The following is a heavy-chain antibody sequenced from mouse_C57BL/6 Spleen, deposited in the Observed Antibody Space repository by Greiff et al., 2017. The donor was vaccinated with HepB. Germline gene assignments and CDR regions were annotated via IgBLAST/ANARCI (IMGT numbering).Heavy chain of an antibody. CDR2: INPNNGGT. CDR1: GYTFTDYY. J-gene: IGHJ4*01. Sequence: EVQLQQSGPELVKPGGSVKISCKASGYTFTDYYMNWVKQSHGKSLEWIGDINPNNGGTSYNQKFKGKATLTVDKSSSTAYMELRSLTSEDSAVYYCARGTGSYAMDYWGQGTSVTVSS. V-gene: IGHV1-26*01. CDR3: ARGTGSYAMDY. D-gene: IGHD2-2*01.